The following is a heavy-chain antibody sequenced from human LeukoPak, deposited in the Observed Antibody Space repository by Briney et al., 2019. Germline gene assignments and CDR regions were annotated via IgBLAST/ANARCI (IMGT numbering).Heavy chain of an antibody. V-gene: IGHV4-4*02. J-gene: IGHJ4*02. Sequence: SGAPSLTCAVSGGSLSESNWGGWGRAPPGEGGGGVGEIYHSGSTNYNPSLKSRDTISVDKSENQFSLKLSSVTAADTAVYYCAGERFSSGSKHFDYWGQGTLVTVSS. CDR3: AGERFSSGSKHFDY. D-gene: IGHD6-19*01. CDR2: IYHSGST. CDR1: GGSLSESNW.